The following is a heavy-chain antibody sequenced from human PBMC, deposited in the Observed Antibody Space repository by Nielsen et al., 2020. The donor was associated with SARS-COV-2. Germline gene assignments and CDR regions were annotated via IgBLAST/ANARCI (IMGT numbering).Heavy chain of an antibody. CDR2: IYYSGST. Sequence: SETLSLTCTVSGGSISNYYWSWIRQPPGKGLEWIGYIYYSGSTIYNPSLESRVTISVDTSKTQFSLKLSSVTAADTAVYYCARMAAGSTFDYWGQGTLVTVSS. V-gene: IGHV4-59*13. CDR1: GGSISNYY. CDR3: ARMAAGSTFDY. J-gene: IGHJ4*02. D-gene: IGHD1-14*01.